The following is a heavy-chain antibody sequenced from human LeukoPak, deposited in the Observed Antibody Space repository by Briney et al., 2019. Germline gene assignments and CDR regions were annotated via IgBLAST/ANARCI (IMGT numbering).Heavy chain of an antibody. CDR1: GGTFSSYA. D-gene: IGHD2-8*01. V-gene: IGHV1-69*13. CDR2: IIPIFGTA. J-gene: IGHJ5*02. CDR3: AREGYCTNGVCYTDWNWFDP. Sequence: ASVKVSCKASGGTFSSYAISWVRQAPGQGLEWMGGIIPIFGTANYAQKFQGRVTITADESTSTAYMELSSLRSEDTAVYYCAREGYCTNGVCYTDWNWFDPRGQGTLVTVSS.